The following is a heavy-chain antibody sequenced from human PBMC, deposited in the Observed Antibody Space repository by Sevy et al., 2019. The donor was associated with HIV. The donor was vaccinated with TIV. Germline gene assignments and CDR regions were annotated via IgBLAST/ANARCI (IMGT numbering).Heavy chain of an antibody. CDR3: TRDLPPSATTVAHFDY. CDR2: ISQSGSSV. V-gene: IGHV3-48*03. Sequence: GESLKISCAASGFIFSSYEMNWVRQAPGKGLEWVSSISQSGSSVYYSDSVKGRLTISRDNAKNSLYLQMNSLRAEDTAVYYCTRDLPPSATTVAHFDYWGQGTLVTVSS. J-gene: IGHJ4*02. CDR1: GFIFSSYE. D-gene: IGHD4-17*01.